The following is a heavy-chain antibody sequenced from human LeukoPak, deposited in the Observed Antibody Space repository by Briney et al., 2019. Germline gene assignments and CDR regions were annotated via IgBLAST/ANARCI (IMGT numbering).Heavy chain of an antibody. V-gene: IGHV3-30*18. Sequence: GGSLRLSCAASGFTFSRFGIHWVRQAPGKGLEWVAVISYDGSNKYYADSVKGRFTISRDNSKNTLYLQMNSLRAEDTAVYYCAKDHVGTWSALDYWGQGTLVTVSS. D-gene: IGHD6-13*01. CDR1: GFTFSRFG. J-gene: IGHJ4*02. CDR3: AKDHVGTWSALDY. CDR2: ISYDGSNK.